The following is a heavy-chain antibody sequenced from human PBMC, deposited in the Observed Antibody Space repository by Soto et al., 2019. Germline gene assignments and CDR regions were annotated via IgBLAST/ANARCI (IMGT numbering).Heavy chain of an antibody. J-gene: IGHJ6*02. CDR2: ISAYNGNT. V-gene: IGHV1-18*04. CDR1: GYTFTSYG. Sequence: ASVKVSCKASGYTFTSYGISWVRQAPGQGLEWMGWISAYNGNTSYAQKLQGRVTMTTDTSTSTAYMELRSLRSDDTAVYYCARDMGPYGAVAGTYYYGMDVWGQGTTVTVSS. CDR3: ARDMGPYGAVAGTYYYGMDV. D-gene: IGHD6-19*01.